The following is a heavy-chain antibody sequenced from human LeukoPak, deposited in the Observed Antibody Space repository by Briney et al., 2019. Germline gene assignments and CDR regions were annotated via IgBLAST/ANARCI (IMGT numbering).Heavy chain of an antibody. CDR1: GFTFSSYE. CDR2: ISSSGSTI. Sequence: GGSLRLSCAASGFTFSSYEMNWVRQAPGKGLEWVSYISSSGSTIYYADSVKGRFTISRDNAKNSLYLQMNSLRAEDTAVYYCARRNGGYSASDIWGQGTMVTVSS. D-gene: IGHD3-10*01. V-gene: IGHV3-48*03. CDR3: ARRNGGYSASDI. J-gene: IGHJ3*02.